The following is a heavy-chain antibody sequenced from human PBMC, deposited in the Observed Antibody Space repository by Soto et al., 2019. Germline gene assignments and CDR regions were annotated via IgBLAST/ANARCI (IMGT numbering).Heavy chain of an antibody. J-gene: IGHJ4*02. CDR2: ISYDGSNK. V-gene: IGHV3-30*18. CDR3: AKGLEWLFYFDY. CDR1: GFTFSSYG. D-gene: IGHD3-3*01. Sequence: QVQLVESGGGVVQPGRSLRLSCAASGFTFSSYGMHWVRQAPGKGLEWVAVISYDGSNKYYADSVKGRFTISRDNSKNPLYLQMNSLRAEDTAVYYCAKGLEWLFYFDYWGQGTLVTVSS.